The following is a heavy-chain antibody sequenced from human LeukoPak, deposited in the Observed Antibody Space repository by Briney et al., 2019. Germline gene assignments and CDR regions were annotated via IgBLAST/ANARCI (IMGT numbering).Heavy chain of an antibody. J-gene: IGHJ1*01. CDR3: AKDLNVVVPAPAGGGYFQH. V-gene: IGHV3-30*02. D-gene: IGHD2-2*01. CDR1: GFTFSNYV. CDR2: IQKDGGSK. Sequence: GGSLRLSCAASGFTFSNYVMNWVRQAPGKGVEWVTFIQKDGGSKFYADSVKGRFTISRDNSKNTLYLQMNSLRAEDTAVYYCAKDLNVVVPAPAGGGYFQHWGQGTLVTVSS.